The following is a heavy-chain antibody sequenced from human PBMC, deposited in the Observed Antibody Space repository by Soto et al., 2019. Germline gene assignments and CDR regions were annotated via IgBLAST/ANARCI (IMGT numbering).Heavy chain of an antibody. Sequence: QVQLVESGGGVVPPGRSLRLSCAASGITFSRYAMHWVRQAPGKGLEWVAVISNDGALKFYADSVKGRFTISRDNSKRTLYLQMDSLRADDTAVYYCARERAHRDYFDYWGQGTLLTVSS. CDR2: ISNDGALK. CDR1: GITFSRYA. J-gene: IGHJ4*02. V-gene: IGHV3-30-3*01. CDR3: ARERAHRDYFDY.